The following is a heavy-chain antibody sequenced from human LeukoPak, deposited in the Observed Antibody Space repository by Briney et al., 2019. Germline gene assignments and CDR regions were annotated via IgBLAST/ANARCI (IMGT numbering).Heavy chain of an antibody. CDR1: GGSISSGGYS. CDR3: ARGIAARRYYYYYMDV. D-gene: IGHD6-6*01. J-gene: IGHJ6*03. V-gene: IGHV4-30-2*01. Sequence: PSQTLSLTCAVSGGSISSGGYSWSWIRQPPGKGLEWIGEINHSGSTNYNPSLKSRVTISVDTSKNQFSLKLSSVTAADTAVYYCARGIAARRYYYYYMDVWGKGTTVTVSS. CDR2: INHSGST.